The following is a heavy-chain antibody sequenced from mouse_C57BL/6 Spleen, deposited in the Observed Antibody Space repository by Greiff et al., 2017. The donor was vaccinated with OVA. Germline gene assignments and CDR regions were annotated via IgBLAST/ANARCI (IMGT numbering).Heavy chain of an antibody. D-gene: IGHD2-1*01. Sequence: QVQLQQPGAELVRPGSSVKLSCKASGYTFTSYWMHWVKQRPIQGLEWIGNIDPSDSETHYNQKFKDKATLTVDKSSSTAYMQLSSLTSEDSAVYYCARGGSTMVTTYYFDYWGQGTTLTVSS. J-gene: IGHJ2*01. CDR1: GYTFTSYW. V-gene: IGHV1-52*01. CDR3: ARGGSTMVTTYYFDY. CDR2: IDPSDSET.